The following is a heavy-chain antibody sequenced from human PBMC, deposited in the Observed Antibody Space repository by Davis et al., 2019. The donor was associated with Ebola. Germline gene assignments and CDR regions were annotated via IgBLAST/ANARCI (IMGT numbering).Heavy chain of an antibody. J-gene: IGHJ4*02. CDR1: GGSISSSNYF. V-gene: IGHV4-39*01. D-gene: IGHD6-19*01. CDR3: ARALNPYSIGWYYFHY. Sequence: ESLKISCTVSGGSISSSNYFWGWIRQPPGKGPEWIGSIYYDGTTYCNPSLKSRVTISVDTSKNQFSLKLTSVTAADTAMYYCARALNPYSIGWYYFHYWGQGTLVTVSS. CDR2: IYYDGTT.